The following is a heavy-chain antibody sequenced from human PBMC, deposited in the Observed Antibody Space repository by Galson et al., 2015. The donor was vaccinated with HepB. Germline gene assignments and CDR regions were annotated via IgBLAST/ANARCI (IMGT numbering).Heavy chain of an antibody. D-gene: IGHD2/OR15-2a*01. V-gene: IGHV3-30-3*01. CDR3: AGSYSNSRHNFNY. CDR1: GFTFSKFA. Sequence: SLRLSCAASGFTFSKFAMHWVRQAPGKGLEWVTIVSYDGSQKSYAESVRGRFTISRDNSKNTLYLQMNSLRPEDTSVYYCAGSYSNSRHNFNYWGQGTLVTVSS. CDR2: VSYDGSQK. J-gene: IGHJ4*02.